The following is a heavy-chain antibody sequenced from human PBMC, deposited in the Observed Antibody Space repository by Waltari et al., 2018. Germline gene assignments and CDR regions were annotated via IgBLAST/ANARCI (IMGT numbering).Heavy chain of an antibody. D-gene: IGHD1-7*01. Sequence: EVQLVQSGAEVKKPGATVKISCKVSGYTFTDYYMHWVQQAPGKGLEWMGPLDPEDGETIYAEKFQGRITITADTSTDTINMELSSLRSEDTAVYYCAIEAGTAFDYWGQGTLVTVSS. CDR2: LDPEDGET. CDR1: GYTFTDYY. J-gene: IGHJ4*02. CDR3: AIEAGTAFDY. V-gene: IGHV1-69-2*01.